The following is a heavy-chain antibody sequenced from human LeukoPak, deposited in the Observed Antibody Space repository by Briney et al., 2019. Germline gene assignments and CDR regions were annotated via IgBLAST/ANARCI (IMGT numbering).Heavy chain of an antibody. Sequence: PSETLSLTCAVYGGSFSGYYWSWLRQPPGKGLEWIGEINHSGSTNYNPSLKSRVTMSVDTSKNQFSLKLSSVAAADTAVYYCARDLLGYCRSTSCYPPVDYGMDVWGQGTTVTVSS. D-gene: IGHD2-2*01. J-gene: IGHJ6*02. CDR2: INHSGST. CDR1: GGSFSGYY. V-gene: IGHV4-34*01. CDR3: ARDLLGYCRSTSCYPPVDYGMDV.